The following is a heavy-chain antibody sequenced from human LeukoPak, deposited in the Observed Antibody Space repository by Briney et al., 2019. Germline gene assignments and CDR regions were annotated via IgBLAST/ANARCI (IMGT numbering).Heavy chain of an antibody. CDR3: ARHSGKKATYYYGSGTFDY. Sequence: KTGGSLRLSCAASGFTFSSYEMNWVRQPPGKGLEWIGEINHSGSTNYNPSLKSRVTISVDTSKNQFSLKLSSVTAADTAVYYCARHSGKKATYYYGSGTFDYWGQGTLVTVSS. D-gene: IGHD3-10*01. J-gene: IGHJ4*02. CDR1: GFTFSSYE. CDR2: INHSGST. V-gene: IGHV4-34*01.